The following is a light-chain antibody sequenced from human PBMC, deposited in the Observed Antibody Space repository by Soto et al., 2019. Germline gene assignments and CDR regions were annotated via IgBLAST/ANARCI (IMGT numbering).Light chain of an antibody. CDR1: QSVIRNY. J-gene: IGKJ2*01. V-gene: IGKV3-20*01. CDR3: QKYDTAPYT. CDR2: GAS. Sequence: ESVLTQSPGTLSLSPGERATLSCRTSQSVIRNYLAWYQQTPGRSPRLLIYGASNRATGIPDRFSGSGSGTDFTLTISGLEAKDFAVYYCQKYDTAPYTFGQGTRLEIK.